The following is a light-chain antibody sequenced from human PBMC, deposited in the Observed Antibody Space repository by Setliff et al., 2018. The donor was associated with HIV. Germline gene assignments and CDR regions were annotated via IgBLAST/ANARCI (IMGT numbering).Light chain of an antibody. CDR2: EVN. CDR1: SSDVGGYPY. Sequence: QSVLTQPASVSGSPGQSVTISCTGTSSDVGGYPYVSWYQQYPGKAPKLMIYEVNYRPSGVSDRFSGAKSGITASLTISGLQAEDEADYYCSSYTSRGTLVFGTGTKVTVL. CDR3: SSYTSRGTLV. V-gene: IGLV2-14*01. J-gene: IGLJ1*01.